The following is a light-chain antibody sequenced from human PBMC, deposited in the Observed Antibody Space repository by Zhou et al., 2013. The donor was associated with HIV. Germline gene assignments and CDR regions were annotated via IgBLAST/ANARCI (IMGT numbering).Light chain of an antibody. CDR3: MQSIQPPIT. Sequence: MTQTPLSLPVTPGEPASISCRSSQSLLDSDDGNTYLDWYLQKPGQSPQLLIYEVSNRFSGVPDRFSGSGSGTDFTLKISRVEAEDVGVYYCMQSIQPPITFGQGTRLEIK. CDR2: EVS. J-gene: IGKJ5*01. CDR1: QSLLDSDDGNTY. V-gene: IGKV2D-29*02.